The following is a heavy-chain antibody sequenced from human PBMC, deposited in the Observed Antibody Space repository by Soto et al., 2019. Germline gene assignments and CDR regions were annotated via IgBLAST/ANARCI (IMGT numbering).Heavy chain of an antibody. CDR3: ARESNIVVVQAAINAFDI. CDR2: INPNSGDT. Sequence: ASVKVSCKTSGYTFTGYYMHWVRQAPGQGLEWMGWINPNSGDTNYAQKFQGRVTMAGDTSISTAYMELSRLRSDDTAVYYCARESNIVVVQAAINAFDIWGQGTMVTVSS. CDR1: GYTFTGYY. V-gene: IGHV1-2*02. D-gene: IGHD2-2*02. J-gene: IGHJ3*02.